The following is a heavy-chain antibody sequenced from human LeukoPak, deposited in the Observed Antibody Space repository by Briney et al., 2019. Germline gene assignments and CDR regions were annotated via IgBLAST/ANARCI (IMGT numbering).Heavy chain of an antibody. CDR3: AREVGKYQLLNAFDI. D-gene: IGHD2-2*01. CDR1: GYTFTSYY. J-gene: IGHJ3*02. CDR2: INPSGGST. Sequence: ASVKVSCTASGYTFTSYYMHWVRQAPGQGLEWMGIINPSGGSTSYAQKFQGRVTMTRDTSTSTVYMELSSLRSEDTAVYYCAREVGKYQLLNAFDIWGQGTMVTVSS. V-gene: IGHV1-46*01.